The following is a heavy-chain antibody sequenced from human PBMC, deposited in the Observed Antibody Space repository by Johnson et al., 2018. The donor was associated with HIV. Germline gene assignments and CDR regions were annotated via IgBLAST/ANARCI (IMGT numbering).Heavy chain of an antibody. CDR3: ARGSRYAFDI. CDR2: INQDGSEK. CDR1: GFTFSSYA. J-gene: IGHJ3*02. Sequence: VQLVESVGGVVQPGRSLRLSCAASGFTFSSYAMSWVRQAPGKGLEWVANINQDGSEKYYADSVKGRFTISRDNSKNTHYLQMNSLRTEDTAVYYCARGSRYAFDIWGQGTMVTVSS. V-gene: IGHV3-7*01.